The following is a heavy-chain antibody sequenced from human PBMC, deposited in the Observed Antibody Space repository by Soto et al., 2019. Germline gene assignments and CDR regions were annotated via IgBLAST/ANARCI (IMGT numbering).Heavy chain of an antibody. J-gene: IGHJ4*02. Sequence: GASVKVSCEASGYTFTSYYMHWVRQAPGQGLEWMGIINPSGGSTSYAQKFQGRVTMTRDTSTSTVYTELSSLRSEDTAVYYCARDAAAGTTWGNTGRPKYYFDYWGQGTLVTVSS. CDR2: INPSGGST. CDR3: ARDAAAGTTWGNTGRPKYYFDY. D-gene: IGHD6-19*01. V-gene: IGHV1-46*01. CDR1: GYTFTSYY.